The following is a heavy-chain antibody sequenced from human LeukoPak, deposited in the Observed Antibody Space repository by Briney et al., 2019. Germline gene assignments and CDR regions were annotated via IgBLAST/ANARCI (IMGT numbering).Heavy chain of an antibody. J-gene: IGHJ6*02. CDR2: INPSGGST. CDR1: GYTFTSYY. V-gene: IGHV1-46*01. CDR3: AREWGYHDYGDRYGMDV. D-gene: IGHD4-17*01. Sequence: ASVKVSCKASGYTFTSYYMHWVRQAPGQGLEWMGIINPSGGSTSYAQKFQGRVTMTRDTSTSTVYMELSSLRSEDTAVYYCAREWGYHDYGDRYGMDVWGQGTTVTVSS.